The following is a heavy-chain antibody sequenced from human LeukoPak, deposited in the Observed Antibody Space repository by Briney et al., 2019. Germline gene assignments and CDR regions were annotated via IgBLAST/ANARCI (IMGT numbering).Heavy chain of an antibody. D-gene: IGHD4-11*01. CDR2: IYYSGST. CDR3: ARVGVATVTHYYYYYMDV. Sequence: SETLSLTCTVSGGSISSYYWSWIRQPPGKGLEWIGYIYYSGSTNYNPSLKSRVTISVDTSKNQFSLKLSSVTAADTAVYYCARVGVATVTHYYYYYMDVWGKGTTVTVSS. J-gene: IGHJ6*03. V-gene: IGHV4-59*01. CDR1: GGSISSYY.